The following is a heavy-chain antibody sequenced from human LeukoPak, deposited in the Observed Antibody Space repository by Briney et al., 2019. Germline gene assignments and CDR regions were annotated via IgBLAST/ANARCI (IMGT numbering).Heavy chain of an antibody. Sequence: GGSLRLSCAASGFTFSSYAMSWDRQAPGKGLEWVSAISGSGGSTYYADSVKGRFTISRDNYKNTLYLQMNSLRAEDTAVYYCAKVLNYYGSGSYRYLFDYWGQGTLVTVSS. J-gene: IGHJ4*02. D-gene: IGHD3-10*01. CDR1: GFTFSSYA. CDR2: ISGSGGST. CDR3: AKVLNYYGSGSYRYLFDY. V-gene: IGHV3-23*01.